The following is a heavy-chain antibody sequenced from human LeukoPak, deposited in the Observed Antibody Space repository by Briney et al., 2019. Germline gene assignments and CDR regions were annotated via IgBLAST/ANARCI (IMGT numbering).Heavy chain of an antibody. CDR2: ISGSGGST. D-gene: IGHD5-18*01. J-gene: IGHJ4*02. Sequence: GGSLRLSRAASGFTFINPAPSGGRQAPGKGRGGVSDISGSGGSTYYADSVKGRFTISRDNSKNTLYLQMNSLRAEDTAVYYCAKRIQSAMATGYWGQGTLVTVSS. V-gene: IGHV3-23*01. CDR1: GFTFINPA. CDR3: AKRIQSAMATGY.